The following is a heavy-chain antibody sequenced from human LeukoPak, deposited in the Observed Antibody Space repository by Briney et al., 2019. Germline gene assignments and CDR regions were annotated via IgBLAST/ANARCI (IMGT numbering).Heavy chain of an antibody. Sequence: GGSLRLSCAASGFTFSSYGMHWVRQAPGKGLEWVAFIRYDGSNKYYADSVKGRFTISRDNSKNTLYLQMNSLRAEDTAVYYCARDHDDYGGNYGGFDYWGQGTLVTVSS. V-gene: IGHV3-30*02. CDR2: IRYDGSNK. J-gene: IGHJ4*02. CDR3: ARDHDDYGGNYGGFDY. CDR1: GFTFSSYG. D-gene: IGHD4-23*01.